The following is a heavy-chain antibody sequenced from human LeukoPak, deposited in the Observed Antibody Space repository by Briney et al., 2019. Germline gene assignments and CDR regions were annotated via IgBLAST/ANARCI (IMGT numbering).Heavy chain of an antibody. CDR1: GFTFSSYG. V-gene: IGHV3-30*03. J-gene: IGHJ5*02. CDR3: ARDLLSS. D-gene: IGHD2-15*01. Sequence: PGGSLRLSCAASGFTFSSYGMHWVRQAPGKGLEWVAVISYDGSNKYYADSVKGRFTISRDNSKNSLYLQMNSLRAEDTAVYYCARDLLSSWGQGTLVTVSS. CDR2: ISYDGSNK.